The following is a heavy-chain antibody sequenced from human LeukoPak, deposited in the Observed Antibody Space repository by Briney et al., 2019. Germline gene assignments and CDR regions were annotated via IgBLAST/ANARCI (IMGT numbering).Heavy chain of an antibody. J-gene: IGHJ4*02. CDR1: GFTFSDYA. CDR3: AKAGDY. V-gene: IGHV3-23*01. D-gene: IGHD1-14*01. CDR2: LSGSGAGT. Sequence: PGGSLRPSCAASGFTFSDYALGWVRQAPGRGLEWVATLSGSGAGTYYSDSVKGRFTISRDNSKNTLYLQMNSLRAEDTAVYYCAKAGDYWGQGTLVTVSS.